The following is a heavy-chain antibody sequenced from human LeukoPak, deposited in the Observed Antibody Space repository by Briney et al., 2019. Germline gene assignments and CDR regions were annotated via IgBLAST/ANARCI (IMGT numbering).Heavy chain of an antibody. D-gene: IGHD2-2*01. J-gene: IGHJ4*02. CDR2: ITATGSRT. V-gene: IGHV3-NL1*01. CDR1: GFTFSSYS. CDR3: AKELVVPAASAYYFDY. Sequence: PGGSLRLSCAASGFTFSSYSMNWVRQAPGKGLEWVSGITATGSRTYYADSVKGRFTISGDNSKNTLYLQMNSLRAEDTAVYYCAKELVVPAASAYYFDYWGQGTLVTVSS.